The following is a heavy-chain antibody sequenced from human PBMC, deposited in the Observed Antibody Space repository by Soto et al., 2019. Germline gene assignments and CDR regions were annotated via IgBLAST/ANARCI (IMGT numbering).Heavy chain of an antibody. Sequence: QVQLQESGPGLVKPSGTLSLTCAVSGGSISSSNWWRWVRQPPGKGLEWIGDIYHSGSTNYNPSLKGRVTISVDKTKNQFSLKLSSVTSADTAVYYCASSRRSANWNDSNYWFDPWGQGTLVTVSS. CDR3: ASSRRSANWNDSNYWFDP. V-gene: IGHV4-4*02. J-gene: IGHJ5*02. D-gene: IGHD1-1*01. CDR1: GGSISSSNW. CDR2: IYHSGST.